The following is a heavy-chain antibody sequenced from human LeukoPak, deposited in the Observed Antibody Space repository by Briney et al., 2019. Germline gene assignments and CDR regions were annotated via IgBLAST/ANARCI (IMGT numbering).Heavy chain of an antibody. CDR2: IKQDGSEK. D-gene: IGHD4-11*01. V-gene: IGHV3-7*01. J-gene: IGHJ6*02. CDR1: GFTFSSYW. CDR3: ASAQTRLQFYYYYGMDV. Sequence: GGSLRLSCAASGFTFSSYWMSWVRQAPGKGLEWVANIKQDGSEKYYVDSVKGRFTISRDDAKNSLYLQMNSLRAEDTAVYYCASAQTRLQFYYYYGMDVWGQGTTVTVSS.